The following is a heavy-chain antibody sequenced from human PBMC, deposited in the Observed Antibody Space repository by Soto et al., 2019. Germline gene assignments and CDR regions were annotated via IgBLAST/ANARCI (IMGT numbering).Heavy chain of an antibody. V-gene: IGHV5-51*01. J-gene: IGHJ4*02. CDR1: GYTFSNYW. CDR2: IYPGDSET. Sequence: PGESLKISCKASGYTFSNYWIGWVRQMPGKGLEWMGIIYPGDSETRYSPSFQGQVIISADKSISTAYLQWNSLKASDTATYYCAKFAVDLDFDYWGQATLVTVS. CDR3: AKFAVDLDFDY.